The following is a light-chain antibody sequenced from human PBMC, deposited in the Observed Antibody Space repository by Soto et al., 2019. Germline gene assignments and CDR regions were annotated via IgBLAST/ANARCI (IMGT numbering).Light chain of an antibody. V-gene: IGKV3-20*01. CDR2: GAS. CDR1: QSVSSSY. Sequence: ETVLTQSPGTLSLSPGERATLSCRASQSVSSSYLAWYQQKPGQAPRLLIYGASSRATGIPDRFSGSGSGTDVTLTISSLEPDDFAVYYCQQYGSSPLTFGGGTTVEMK. CDR3: QQYGSSPLT. J-gene: IGKJ4*01.